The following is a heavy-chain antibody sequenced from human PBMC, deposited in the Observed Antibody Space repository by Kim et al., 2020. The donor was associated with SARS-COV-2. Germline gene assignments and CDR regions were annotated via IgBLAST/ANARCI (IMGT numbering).Heavy chain of an antibody. Sequence: SVKVSCKASGGTFSSYAISWVRQAPGQGLEWMGGIIPIFGTANYAQKFQGRVTITADESTSTAYMELSSLRSEDTAVYYCARARYCSGGSCDPWDYWGQETLVTLSS. J-gene: IGHJ4*02. CDR2: IIPIFGTA. V-gene: IGHV1-69*13. D-gene: IGHD2-15*01. CDR3: ARARYCSGGSCDPWDY. CDR1: GGTFSSYA.